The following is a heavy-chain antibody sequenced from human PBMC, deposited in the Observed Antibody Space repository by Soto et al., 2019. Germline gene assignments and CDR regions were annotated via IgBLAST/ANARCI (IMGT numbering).Heavy chain of an antibody. Sequence: ASVKVSCKASGYTFTSYGISWVRQAPGQGLEWMGWISADNGNTNYAQKVQGRVTMTTDTSTSTAYMELRSLRSDDTAVYFCARDIAATGTRWFDPWGQGILVTVSS. CDR1: GYTFTSYG. CDR2: ISADNGNT. V-gene: IGHV1-18*04. J-gene: IGHJ5*02. CDR3: ARDIAATGTRWFDP. D-gene: IGHD6-13*01.